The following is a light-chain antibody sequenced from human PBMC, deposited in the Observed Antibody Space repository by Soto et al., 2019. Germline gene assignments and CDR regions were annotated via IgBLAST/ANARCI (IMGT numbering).Light chain of an antibody. Sequence: YELTQPPSVSVSPGQTASITCSGDNLGPKYASWYQQKPGQSPLLIIYQDKKRPSGIPERFSGSHSGNTATLTISGTQAMDEAEYYCQTWDTITRVFGTGTKVTVL. CDR3: QTWDTITRV. CDR2: QDK. J-gene: IGLJ1*01. CDR1: NLGPKY. V-gene: IGLV3-1*01.